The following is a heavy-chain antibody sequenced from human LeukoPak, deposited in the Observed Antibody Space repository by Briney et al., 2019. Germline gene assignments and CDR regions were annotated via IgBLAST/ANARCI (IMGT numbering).Heavy chain of an antibody. D-gene: IGHD6-13*01. J-gene: IGHJ6*03. Sequence: GGSLRLSCAASGFTFSSYAMHWVRQAPGKGLEYISAISSYGGSTYYANSVKGRFTISRDNSKNTLYLQMGSLRAEDMAVYYCAREGYSSSWYRGPYYYYMDVWGKGTTVTVSS. CDR2: ISSYGGST. CDR3: AREGYSSSWYRGPYYYYMDV. CDR1: GFTFSSYA. V-gene: IGHV3-64*01.